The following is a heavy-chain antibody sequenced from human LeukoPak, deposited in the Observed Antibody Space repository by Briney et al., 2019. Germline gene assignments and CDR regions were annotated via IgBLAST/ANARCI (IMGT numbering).Heavy chain of an antibody. CDR2: IYTSGST. CDR3: ARTRVITFGGVYFDY. V-gene: IGHV4-4*07. CDR1: GGSISSYY. D-gene: IGHD3-16*01. J-gene: IGHJ4*02. Sequence: PSETLSLTCTVSGGSISSYYWSWIRQPAGKGLEWIGRIYTSGSTNYNPSLKSRVTMSVDTSKNQFSLKLSSVTAADTAVYCCARTRVITFGGVYFDYWGQGTLVTVSS.